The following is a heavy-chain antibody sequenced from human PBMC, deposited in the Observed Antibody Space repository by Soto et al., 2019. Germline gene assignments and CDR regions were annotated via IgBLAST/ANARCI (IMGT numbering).Heavy chain of an antibody. CDR1: GGTFSSYA. D-gene: IGHD2-15*01. Sequence: SVKVSCKASGGTFSSYAISWVRQAPGQGLEWMGGIILIFGTANYAQKFQGRVTITADESTSTAYMELSSLRSEDTAVYYCARDRRYCSGGSCPEQYYYYSGMDVWGQGTTVTVSS. J-gene: IGHJ6*02. CDR2: IILIFGTA. V-gene: IGHV1-69*13. CDR3: ARDRRYCSGGSCPEQYYYYSGMDV.